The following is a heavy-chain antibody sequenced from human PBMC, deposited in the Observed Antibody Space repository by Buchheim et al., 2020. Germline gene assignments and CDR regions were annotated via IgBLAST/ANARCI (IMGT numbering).Heavy chain of an antibody. CDR3: ARGGGSGSSPPPYYYGMDV. CDR1: GGSISSGGYS. CDR2: IYHSGST. D-gene: IGHD3-10*01. Sequence: QLQLQESGSGLVKPSQTLSLTCAVSGGSISSGGYSWSWIRQPPGKGLEWIGYIYHSGSTYYNPSLKSRVTISVDRSKNQFSLKLSSVTAADTAVYYCARGGGSGSSPPPYYYGMDVWGQGTT. V-gene: IGHV4-30-2*01. J-gene: IGHJ6*02.